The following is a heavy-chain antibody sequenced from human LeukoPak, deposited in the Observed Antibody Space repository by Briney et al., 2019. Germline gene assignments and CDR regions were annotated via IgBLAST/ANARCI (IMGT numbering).Heavy chain of an antibody. Sequence: GGSLRLSCAASGFTFSSYSMNWVRQAPGKGLEWFSSISSSSSYIYYADSVKGRFTISRDNAKNSLYLQMNSLRAEDTAVYYCARGYCSSTSCYESPPSAFDIWGQGTMVTVSS. J-gene: IGHJ3*02. CDR3: ARGYCSSTSCYESPPSAFDI. D-gene: IGHD2-2*01. CDR2: ISSSSSYI. V-gene: IGHV3-21*01. CDR1: GFTFSSYS.